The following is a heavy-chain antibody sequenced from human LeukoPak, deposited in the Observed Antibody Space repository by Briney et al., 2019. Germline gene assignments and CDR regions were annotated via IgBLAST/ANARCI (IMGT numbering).Heavy chain of an antibody. CDR2: ISSSGSTI. V-gene: IGHV3-48*03. J-gene: IGHJ3*02. Sequence: GGSLRLSCAASGFTFSSYEMNWVRQAPGKGLEWVSYISSSGSTIYYADSVKGRFTISRDNAKNSLYLQMDSLRAEDTATYYCARDSNFHSDYYYDVFDIWGQGTVVTVSS. CDR3: ARDSNFHSDYYYDVFDI. CDR1: GFTFSSYE. D-gene: IGHD2-21*02.